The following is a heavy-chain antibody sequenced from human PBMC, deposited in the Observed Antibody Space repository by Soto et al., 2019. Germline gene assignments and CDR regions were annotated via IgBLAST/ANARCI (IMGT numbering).Heavy chain of an antibody. V-gene: IGHV4-59*01. Sequence: TLALTCTDSGGSISRYYWGWIRQPPGKGLEWIGYIYYSGSTNYNPSLKSRVTISVDTSKNQFSLKLSSVTAADTAVYYCARSPGYYYDSSGSMSFDYGGQGTLVTVSS. CDR3: ARSPGYYYDSSGSMSFDY. D-gene: IGHD3-22*01. J-gene: IGHJ4*02. CDR1: GGSISRYY. CDR2: IYYSGST.